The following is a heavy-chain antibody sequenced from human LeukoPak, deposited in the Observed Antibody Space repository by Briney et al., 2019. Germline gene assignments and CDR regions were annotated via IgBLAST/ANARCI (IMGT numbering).Heavy chain of an antibody. CDR1: GFTFSIYS. J-gene: IGHJ4*02. CDR3: ARVSSYWSNTSCTGDY. V-gene: IGHV3-21*01. CDR2: ISSSSSYI. Sequence: GGSLRLSCAASGFTFSIYSLNWVRQAPGKGLEWVSSISSSSSYIYYADSVKGRFTISRDNAKNSLYLQMNSLRAEDTAVYYCARVSSYWSNTSCTGDYWGQGTLLTVSS. D-gene: IGHD2-2*01.